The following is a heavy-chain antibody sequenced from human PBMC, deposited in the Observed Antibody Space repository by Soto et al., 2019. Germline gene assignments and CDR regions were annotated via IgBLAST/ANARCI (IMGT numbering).Heavy chain of an antibody. CDR3: ARGYFDSGHGYDL. Sequence: LKISCKGPGHLFNNHWIGWVRQTPGKGLEWMGLIFTRDSETKTSPSFQGHVSFSVDNSINTVYLQWTSLKTTDTGIYFCARGYFDSGHGYDLWGQGTLVTVSS. J-gene: IGHJ5*02. CDR1: GHLFNNHW. CDR2: IFTRDSET. D-gene: IGHD3-10*01. V-gene: IGHV5-51*01.